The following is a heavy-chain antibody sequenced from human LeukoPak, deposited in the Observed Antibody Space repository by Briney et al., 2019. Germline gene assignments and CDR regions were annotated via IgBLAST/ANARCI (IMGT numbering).Heavy chain of an antibody. CDR3: ARMSPYYDSSGYHFDY. V-gene: IGHV4-59*08. CDR2: IYFSGST. Sequence: PSETLSLTCTVSGYSISSSYYWSWIRQPPGKGLEWIGYIYFSGSTNYNPSLKSRVTMSVDTSKNQLSLKVTSVTAADTAVYYCARMSPYYDSSGYHFDYWGQGTLVTVSS. CDR1: GYSISSSYY. D-gene: IGHD3-22*01. J-gene: IGHJ4*02.